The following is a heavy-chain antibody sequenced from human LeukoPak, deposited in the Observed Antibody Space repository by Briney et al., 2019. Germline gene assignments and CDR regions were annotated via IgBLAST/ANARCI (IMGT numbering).Heavy chain of an antibody. D-gene: IGHD6-13*01. J-gene: IGHJ4*02. CDR1: GGSISSSSYY. CDR2: IYYSGST. V-gene: IGHV4-39*01. CDR3: APLIAAAGEYYFDY. Sequence: SETLSLTCTVSGGSISSSSYYWGWIRQPPGKGLEWIGSIYYSGSTYYNPSLKSRVTISVGTSKNQFSLKLSSVTAADTAVYYCAPLIAAAGEYYFDYWGQGTLVTVSS.